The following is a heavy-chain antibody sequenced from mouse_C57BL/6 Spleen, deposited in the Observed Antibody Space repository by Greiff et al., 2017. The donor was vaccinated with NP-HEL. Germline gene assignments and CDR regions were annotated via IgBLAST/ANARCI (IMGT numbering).Heavy chain of an antibody. J-gene: IGHJ4*01. CDR3: AREGTMRDYYAMDY. CDR2: ISYDGSN. CDR1: GYSITSGYY. V-gene: IGHV3-6*01. D-gene: IGHD2-4*01. Sequence: ESGPGLVKPSQSLSLTCSVTGYSITSGYYWNWIRQFPGNKLEWMGYISYDGSNNYNPSLKNRISITRDTSKNQFFLKLNSVTTEDTATYYCAREGTMRDYYAMDYWGQGTSVTVSS.